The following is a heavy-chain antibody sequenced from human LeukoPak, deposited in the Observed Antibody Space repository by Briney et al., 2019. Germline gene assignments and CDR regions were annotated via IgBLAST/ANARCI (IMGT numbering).Heavy chain of an antibody. CDR3: ARDYGYYGSGSYTDY. Sequence: SVKVSCKASGGTFSSYAISWVRQAPGQGLEWMGGIIPIFGTANYAQKFQGRVTITTDESTSTAYMELSSLRSEDTAVYYCARDYGYYGSGSYTDYWGQGTLVTVSS. CDR2: IIPIFGTA. CDR1: GGTFSSYA. J-gene: IGHJ4*02. D-gene: IGHD3-10*01. V-gene: IGHV1-69*05.